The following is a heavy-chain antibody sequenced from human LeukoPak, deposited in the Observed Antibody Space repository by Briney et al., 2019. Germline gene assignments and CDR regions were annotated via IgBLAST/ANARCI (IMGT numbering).Heavy chain of an antibody. D-gene: IGHD3-10*01. CDR3: ARDQGDYYGSGSYNWFDP. Sequence: TSETLSLTCTVSGGSISSYYWSWIRQPPGKGLEWIGYIYYSGSTNYNPSLKSRVTISVDTSKNQFSLKLSSVTAADTAVYYCARDQGDYYGSGSYNWFDPWGQGTLVTVSS. CDR1: GGSISSYY. V-gene: IGHV4-59*01. J-gene: IGHJ5*02. CDR2: IYYSGST.